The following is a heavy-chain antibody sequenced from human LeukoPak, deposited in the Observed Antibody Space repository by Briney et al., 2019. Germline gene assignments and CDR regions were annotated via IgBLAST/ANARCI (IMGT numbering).Heavy chain of an antibody. CDR3: ARRGYCSGGSCPRRWFDP. V-gene: IGHV4-34*01. CDR1: GGSFSGYY. Sequence: SETLSLTCAVYGGSFSGYYWSWIRQPPGKGLEWIGEINHSGSTNYNPSLKSRVTISVDTSKNQFSLKLSSVTAADTAVYYSARRGYCSGGSCPRRWFDPWGQGTLVTVSS. CDR2: INHSGST. J-gene: IGHJ5*02. D-gene: IGHD2-15*01.